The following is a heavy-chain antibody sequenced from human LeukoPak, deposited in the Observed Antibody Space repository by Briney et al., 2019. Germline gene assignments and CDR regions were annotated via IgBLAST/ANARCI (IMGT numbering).Heavy chain of an antibody. D-gene: IGHD3-9*01. Sequence: PSETLSLTCTVSGASISDYYWTWIRQPAGKGLEWIGRIYTSGSTNYNPSLKSRVTMSVDTSKNQFSLKLSSVTAADTAVYYCARDRGGANYDILTGYSYYLDYWGQGTLVTVSS. J-gene: IGHJ4*02. V-gene: IGHV4-4*07. CDR3: ARDRGGANYDILTGYSYYLDY. CDR1: GASISDYY. CDR2: IYTSGST.